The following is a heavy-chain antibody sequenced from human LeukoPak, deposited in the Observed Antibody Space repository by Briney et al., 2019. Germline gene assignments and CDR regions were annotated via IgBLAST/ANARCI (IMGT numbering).Heavy chain of an antibody. CDR1: GGPLSGYY. D-gene: IGHD3-22*01. V-gene: IGHV4-4*07. CDR2: IYISGNT. J-gene: IGHJ4*02. CDR3: ARSNLGSYDQSGYYHH. Sequence: PSETLSLTCTVSGGPLSGYYWNWIRQPAGKGLEWIGRIYISGNTWYKPSLQSRVTMSVDTSKNQFSLKMSSLTAADTAVYYCARSNLGSYDQSGYYHHWGQGTRVTVSS.